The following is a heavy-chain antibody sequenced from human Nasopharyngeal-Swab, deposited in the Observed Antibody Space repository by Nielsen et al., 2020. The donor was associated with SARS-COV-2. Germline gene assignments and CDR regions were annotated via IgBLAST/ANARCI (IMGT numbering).Heavy chain of an antibody. J-gene: IGHJ3*02. CDR3: AREMATIPVDFRAFDI. CDR2: IYYSGST. Sequence: SETLSLTCTVSGGSISSYYWSWIRQPPGKGLEWIGYIYYSGSTSYNPSLKSRVTMSVDTSKNQFSLKLSSVTAADTAVYYCAREMATIPVDFRAFDIWGQGTMVTVSS. V-gene: IGHV4-59*12. D-gene: IGHD5-24*01. CDR1: GGSISSYY.